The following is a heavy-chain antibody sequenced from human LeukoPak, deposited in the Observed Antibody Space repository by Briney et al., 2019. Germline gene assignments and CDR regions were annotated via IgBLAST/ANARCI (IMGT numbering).Heavy chain of an antibody. D-gene: IGHD3-16*01. CDR2: IAYDGSNK. CDR1: GFTFRSYD. V-gene: IGHV3-30*04. CDR3: ARERWGDAFDI. Sequence: GGSLRLSCAASGFTFRSYDMHWVRQAPGKGLEWVAGIAYDGSNKDHADAVKGRFTISRDNSKNSLYLQMNSLRTEDTAVYYCARERWGDAFDIWGQGTLVTVSS. J-gene: IGHJ3*02.